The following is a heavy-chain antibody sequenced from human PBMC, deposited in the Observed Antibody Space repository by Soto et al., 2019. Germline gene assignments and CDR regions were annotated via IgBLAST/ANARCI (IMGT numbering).Heavy chain of an antibody. D-gene: IGHD3-3*01. CDR2: IYWDDDM. V-gene: IGHV2-5*02. CDR1: GFSLATRGVC. J-gene: IGHJ4*02. CDR3: AHRILRTVFGWVKPNASYFDY. Sequence: QITLNESGPRVVKPAETLTLTCTFSGFSLATRGVCVGWIRQSPRKAPEWLALIYWDDDMRYSASLKSRLTNTKDTPQNKVVQTMASVGQADTASYLCAHRILRTVFGWVKPNASYFDYWGQGTPVVVSS.